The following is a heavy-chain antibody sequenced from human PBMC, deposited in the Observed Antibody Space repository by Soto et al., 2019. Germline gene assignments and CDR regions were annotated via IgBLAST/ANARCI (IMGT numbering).Heavy chain of an antibody. D-gene: IGHD6-13*01. J-gene: IGHJ4*02. V-gene: IGHV4-39*01. CDR1: GCASSSSSHY. CDR3: ARHPGIAAHFDF. Sequence: PXETLSLTFRVSGCASSSSSHYWGWIRQSPGKGLDWIGSIYYRGSAYYNPSLKSRVTISVDTSKNQFSLKLRSVTAADTSVYYCARHPGIAAHFDFWGQGTLVTVSS. CDR2: IYYRGSA.